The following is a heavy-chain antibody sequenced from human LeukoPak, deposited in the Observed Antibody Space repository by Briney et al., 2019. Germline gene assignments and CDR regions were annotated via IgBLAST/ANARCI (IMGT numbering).Heavy chain of an antibody. V-gene: IGHV1-69*05. CDR1: GGTFSSYA. CDR2: IIPIFGTA. D-gene: IGHD4-17*01. CDR3: ASGETTVTTSTDGYFDL. Sequence: SVKVSCKASGGTFSSYAISWVRQAPGQGLEWMGGIIPIFGTANYAQKFQGRVTITTDESTSTAYMELSSLRSEDTAVYYCASGETTVTTSTDGYFDLWGRGTLVTVSS. J-gene: IGHJ2*01.